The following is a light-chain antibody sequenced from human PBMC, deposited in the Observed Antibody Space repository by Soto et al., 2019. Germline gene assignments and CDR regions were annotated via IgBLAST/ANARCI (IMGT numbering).Light chain of an antibody. V-gene: IGKV3-15*01. Sequence: EIVMTQSPATLSASPGERVTLSCRASQSVTSDLAWYQQKPGQAPRLLIYGASTRATGIPARFSGSGSGTEFTLTISSLQSEDFAVYYCQQYNYWRTFGQGTKVEIK. CDR2: GAS. CDR3: QQYNYWRT. J-gene: IGKJ1*01. CDR1: QSVTSD.